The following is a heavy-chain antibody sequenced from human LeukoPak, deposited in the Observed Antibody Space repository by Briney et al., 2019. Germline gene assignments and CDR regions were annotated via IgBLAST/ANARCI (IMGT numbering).Heavy chain of an antibody. D-gene: IGHD3-9*01. CDR1: GGSISSYY. Sequence: PSETLSLTCTVSGGSISSYYWSWIRQPAGKGLEWIGRIYISGSTNYNPSLKSRVTMSVDTSKNQFSLKLSSVTAADTAVYYCARGGQVVRYFDWLLWWFDPWGQGTLVTVSS. V-gene: IGHV4-4*07. J-gene: IGHJ5*02. CDR3: ARGGQVVRYFDWLLWWFDP. CDR2: IYISGST.